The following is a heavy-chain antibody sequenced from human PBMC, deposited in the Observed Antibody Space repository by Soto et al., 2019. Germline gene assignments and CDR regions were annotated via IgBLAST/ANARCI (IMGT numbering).Heavy chain of an antibody. Sequence: ASVKVSCKVSGATLSELSMHWVRQAPGKGFEWMGGFDPEDGETIYAQKFQGRVTMTEDTSTDTAFMELSSLRSEDTAIYYCATEEVYFESTVQPHGNKWFDSWG. CDR2: FDPEDGET. D-gene: IGHD3-22*01. V-gene: IGHV1-24*01. CDR1: GATLSELS. CDR3: ATEEVYFESTVQPHGNKWFDS. J-gene: IGHJ5*01.